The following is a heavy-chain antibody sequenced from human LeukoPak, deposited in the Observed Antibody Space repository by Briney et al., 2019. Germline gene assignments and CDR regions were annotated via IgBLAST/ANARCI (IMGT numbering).Heavy chain of an antibody. CDR2: INPNNGDT. CDR1: GYTFISYY. J-gene: IGHJ6*03. V-gene: IGHV1-2*06. Sequence: ASVKVSCKTSGYTFISYYMHWVRQAPGQGPEWMGRINPNNGDTKYAQKFQGRATMTRDTSISTAYMELSSLRSEDTAVYYCARRGYTDMDVWGKGTTVTVSS. D-gene: IGHD5-18*01. CDR3: ARRGYTDMDV.